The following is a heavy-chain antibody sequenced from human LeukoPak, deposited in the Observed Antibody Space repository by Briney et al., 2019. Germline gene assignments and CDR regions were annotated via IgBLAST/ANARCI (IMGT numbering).Heavy chain of an antibody. CDR2: ISSSSSYI. CDR1: GFTFSSYE. CDR3: ARELDIQLWLRGSERPFDY. D-gene: IGHD5-18*01. V-gene: IGHV3-21*01. J-gene: IGHJ4*02. Sequence: PGGSLRLSCAASGFTFSSYEVNWVRQAPGKGLEWVSSISSSSSYIYYADSVKGRFTISRDNAKNSLYLQMNSLRAEDTAVYYCARELDIQLWLRGSERPFDYWGQGTLVTVSS.